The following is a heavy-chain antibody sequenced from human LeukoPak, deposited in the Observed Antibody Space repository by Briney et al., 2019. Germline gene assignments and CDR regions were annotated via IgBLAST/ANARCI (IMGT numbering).Heavy chain of an antibody. CDR1: GFTFSSYA. CDR3: VDIVGATDAFDI. D-gene: IGHD1-26*01. Sequence: GGSLRLSCAASGFTFSSYAMSWVRQAPGKGLEWVSAISGSGGSTYYADSVKGRFTISRDNSKNTLYLQMNSLKTEDTAVYYCVDIVGATDAFDIWGQGTMVTVSS. J-gene: IGHJ3*02. V-gene: IGHV3-23*01. CDR2: ISGSGGST.